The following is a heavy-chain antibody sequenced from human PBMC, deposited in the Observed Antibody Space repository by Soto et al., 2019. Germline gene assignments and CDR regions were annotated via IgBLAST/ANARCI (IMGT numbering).Heavy chain of an antibody. Sequence: SETLSLTCAVYGGSFNGYYWTWIRQPPGKGPEWIGDINHSGSTNYHPSLKSRVTISVDTSKNQFSLKLRSVTAADMAVFDCARAPDKYYFDSWGQGTLVTVSS. J-gene: IGHJ4*02. CDR1: GGSFNGYY. V-gene: IGHV4-34*01. CDR3: ARAPDKYYFDS. CDR2: INHSGST.